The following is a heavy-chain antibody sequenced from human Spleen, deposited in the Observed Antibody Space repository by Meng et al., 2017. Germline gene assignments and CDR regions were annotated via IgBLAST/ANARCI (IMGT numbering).Heavy chain of an antibody. CDR2: ISFDGSNN. CDR3: ARDHSPVQDILTPGYYGMDV. V-gene: IGHV3-30*04. J-gene: IGHJ6*02. Sequence: GESLKISCAASGFTFSSYAIHWVRQAPGKGLEWVAVISFDGSNNYYADSVKGRFTISRDNSKNTLYLQMNSLRVEDTAVYYCARDHSPVQDILTPGYYGMDVWGQGTTVTVSS. D-gene: IGHD3-9*01. CDR1: GFTFSSYA.